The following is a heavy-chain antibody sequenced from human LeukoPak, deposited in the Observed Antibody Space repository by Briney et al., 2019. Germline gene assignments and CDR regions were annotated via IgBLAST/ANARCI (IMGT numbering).Heavy chain of an antibody. CDR3: AKDLTVEYSSSWSFGPLEPVSRSPFDP. D-gene: IGHD6-6*01. V-gene: IGHV3-11*01. CDR1: GFTFSDYY. Sequence: AGGSLRLSCAASGFTFSDYYVSWIRQAPGKGLEWVSYISSSGSTTYYADSVKGRFTISRDNSKNTLYLQMNSLRAEDTAVYYCAKDLTVEYSSSWSFGPLEPVSRSPFDPWGQGTLVTVSS. J-gene: IGHJ5*02. CDR2: ISSSGSTT.